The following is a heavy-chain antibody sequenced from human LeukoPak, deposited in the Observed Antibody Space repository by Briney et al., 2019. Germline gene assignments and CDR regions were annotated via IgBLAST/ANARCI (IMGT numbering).Heavy chain of an antibody. CDR3: ARDKIVGATHFDY. J-gene: IGHJ4*02. CDR1: GFTLSNYW. V-gene: IGHV3-7*01. CDR2: IKQDGSEK. D-gene: IGHD1-26*01. Sequence: GGSLRLSCAASGFTLSNYWMSWVRQAPGKGLERVANIKQDGSEKYYVDSVKGRFTISRDNAKNSLYLQMNSLRAEDTAVYYCARDKIVGATHFDYWGQGTLVTVSS.